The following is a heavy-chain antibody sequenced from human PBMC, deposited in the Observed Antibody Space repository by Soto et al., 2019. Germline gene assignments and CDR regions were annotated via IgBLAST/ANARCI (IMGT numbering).Heavy chain of an antibody. V-gene: IGHV3-21*01. CDR3: ARAPYYSDSRGYYAY. J-gene: IGHJ4*02. Sequence: EVQLVESGGGLVKPGGSLRLSCAASGFTFSSYSMNWVRQAPGKGLEWVSSISISSSYIYYADSVKGRFTISRDNTKTSRYLQMNSLRAEDTFVYFCARAPYYSDSRGYYAYWGQGTLVTVSS. CDR2: ISISSSYI. D-gene: IGHD3-22*01. CDR1: GFTFSSYS.